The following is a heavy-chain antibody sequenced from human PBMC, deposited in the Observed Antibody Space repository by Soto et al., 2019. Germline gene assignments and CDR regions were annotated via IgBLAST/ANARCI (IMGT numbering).Heavy chain of an antibody. CDR2: MNPNSGNT. D-gene: IGHD6-13*01. V-gene: IGHV1-8*01. Sequence: ASVKVSCKASGYTFTSYNINWVRQATVQGLEWMGWMNPNSGNTGYAQKFQGRVTMTRNTSIRTAYMELSSLRSEDTAVYYCARAAGTRDWFEPWGQGTMVTVSS. J-gene: IGHJ5*02. CDR1: GYTFTSYN. CDR3: ARAAGTRDWFEP.